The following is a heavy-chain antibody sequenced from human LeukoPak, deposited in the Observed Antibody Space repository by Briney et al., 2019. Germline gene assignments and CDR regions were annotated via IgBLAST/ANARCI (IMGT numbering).Heavy chain of an antibody. CDR1: GGSFSGYY. CDR3: ARGPYYDILTGYYTSNWFDP. V-gene: IGHV4-34*01. CDR2: INHSGST. J-gene: IGHJ5*02. Sequence: SETLSLTCAVYGGSFSGYYLSWIRQPPGKGLEWIGQINHSGSTNYNPSLKSRVTISVDTSKNQFSLKLSSVTAADAAVYYCARGPYYDILTGYYTSNWFDPWGQGTLVTVSS. D-gene: IGHD3-9*01.